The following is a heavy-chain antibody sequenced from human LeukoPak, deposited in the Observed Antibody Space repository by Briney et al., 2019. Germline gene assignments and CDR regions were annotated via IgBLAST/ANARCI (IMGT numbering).Heavy chain of an antibody. Sequence: GGSLRLSCAASGFTFNIYWMTWVRQAPGKGLEWVANIKEDGSEQYYVDSVKGRFTISRDNAKNSLDLQINSLGAEDTAVYYCARGLDCRSTSCYLDNWGQGTLVTVSS. J-gene: IGHJ4*02. CDR3: ARGLDCRSTSCYLDN. V-gene: IGHV3-7*01. CDR1: GFTFNIYW. CDR2: IKEDGSEQ. D-gene: IGHD2-2*01.